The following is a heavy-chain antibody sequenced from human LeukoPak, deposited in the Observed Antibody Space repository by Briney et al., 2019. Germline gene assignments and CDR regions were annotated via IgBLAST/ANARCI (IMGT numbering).Heavy chain of an antibody. CDR2: IYYSGST. V-gene: IGHV4-39*01. Sequence: MTSETLSLTCTVSGGSISSSSYYWGWIRQPPGKGLEWIGSIYYSGSTYYNPSLKSRVTISVDTSKNQFSLKLSSVTAADTAVYYCARLRMYNWNDGYAFDIWGQGTMVTVSS. D-gene: IGHD1-1*01. CDR1: GGSISSSSYY. CDR3: ARLRMYNWNDGYAFDI. J-gene: IGHJ3*02.